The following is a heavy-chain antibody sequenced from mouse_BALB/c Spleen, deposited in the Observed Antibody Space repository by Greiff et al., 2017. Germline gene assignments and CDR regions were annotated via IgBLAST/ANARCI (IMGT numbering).Heavy chain of an antibody. D-gene: IGHD2-14*01. CDR2: IRLKSNNYAT. Sequence: EVLLVESGAGLVQPGGSMTLSCVASGFTFSNYWMNWVRQSPEKGLEWVAEIRLKSNNYATHYAESVNGMFTISRDDSKSNVYLQMNNLRAEDTGIYYSTNYGYGGEFAYWGQGTLVTVSA. CDR1: GFTFSNYW. V-gene: IGHV6-6*02. J-gene: IGHJ3*01. CDR3: TNYGYGGEFAY.